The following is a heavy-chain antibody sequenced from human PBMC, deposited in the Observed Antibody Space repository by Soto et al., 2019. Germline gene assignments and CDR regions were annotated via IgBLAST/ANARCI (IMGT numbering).Heavy chain of an antibody. CDR3: ARSEATGLDY. D-gene: IGHD1-26*01. CDR2: AHHSGRT. J-gene: IGHJ4*02. Sequence: QVQLQESGPGLVKPSGTLSLTCTVSGGSMSSSNWWNWVRQSPGKGLEWMGEAHHSGRTNYNPSLKSRVTISVDKSKNHFSLKLSSVTAADTAVYYCARSEATGLDYWGQGTLVTVSS. CDR1: GGSMSSSNW. V-gene: IGHV4-4*02.